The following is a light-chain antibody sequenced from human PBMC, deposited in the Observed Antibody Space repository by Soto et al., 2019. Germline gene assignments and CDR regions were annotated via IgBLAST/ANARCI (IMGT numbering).Light chain of an antibody. CDR1: SSNIGNNY. Sequence: QSVLTQPPSVSAAPGQKVTISCSGSSSNIGNNYVSWYQPLPGTAPKLLIYDNNKRPSGIPDRFSDSKSGTSATLGITGLQTGDEADYYCGTWDSSLSAYVFGTGTKVTVL. CDR2: DNN. V-gene: IGLV1-51*01. J-gene: IGLJ1*01. CDR3: GTWDSSLSAYV.